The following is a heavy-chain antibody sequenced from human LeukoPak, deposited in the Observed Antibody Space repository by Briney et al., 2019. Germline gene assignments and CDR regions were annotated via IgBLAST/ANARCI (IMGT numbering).Heavy chain of an antibody. CDR3: ATLGYCSSTSCSTHPP. CDR2: VYHSGST. V-gene: IGHV4-4*02. Sequence: SGTLSLTCAVSGGSISSSNWWSWVRQPPGKGLEWIGEVYHSGSTNYNPSLKSRVTISVDKSKNQFSLKLSSVTAADTAVYYCATLGYCSSTSCSTHPPWGQGTLVTVSS. D-gene: IGHD2-2*01. CDR1: GGSISSSNW. J-gene: IGHJ5*02.